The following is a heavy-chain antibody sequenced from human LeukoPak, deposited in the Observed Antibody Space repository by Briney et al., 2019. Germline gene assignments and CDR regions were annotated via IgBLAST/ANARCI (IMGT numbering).Heavy chain of an antibody. CDR2: ISWNSGSI. V-gene: IGHV3-9*01. Sequence: GRSLRLSCAASGFTFDDYAMFWVRQAPGKGLEWVSGISWNSGSIGYADSVKGRFTISRDNAKNSLYLQMNSLRAEDTALYYCAKDISPIWFGELFSAFDIWGQGTMVTVSS. CDR1: GFTFDDYA. CDR3: AKDISPIWFGELFSAFDI. D-gene: IGHD3-10*01. J-gene: IGHJ3*02.